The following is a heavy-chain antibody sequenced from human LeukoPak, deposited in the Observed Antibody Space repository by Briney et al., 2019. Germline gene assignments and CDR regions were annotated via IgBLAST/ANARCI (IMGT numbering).Heavy chain of an antibody. CDR2: ISSDAKA. V-gene: IGHV3-23*01. CDR3: ARGPDIRYYYYYYMDV. Sequence: GGSLRLSCAASGFTFNNYAMSWVRQAPGTGLEWVAGISSDAKAFYPDSVRGRFTISRDNSKNTVYLQMNSLRAEDTAVYYCARGPDIRYYYYYYMDVWGKGTTVTISS. J-gene: IGHJ6*03. D-gene: IGHD3-9*01. CDR1: GFTFNNYA.